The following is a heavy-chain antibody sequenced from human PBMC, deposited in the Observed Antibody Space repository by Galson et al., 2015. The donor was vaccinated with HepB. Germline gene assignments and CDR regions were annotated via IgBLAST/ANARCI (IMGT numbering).Heavy chain of an antibody. CDR1: GGSISSYY. D-gene: IGHD4-11*01. J-gene: IGHJ6*02. CDR3: ARDQHDYSFLSTGYGMDV. Sequence: ETLSLTCTVSGGSISSYYWSWIRQPPGKGLEWIGYIYYSGSTNYNPSLKSRVTISVDTSKNQFSLKLSSVTAADTAVYYCARDQHDYSFLSTGYGMDVWGQGTTVTVSS. V-gene: IGHV4-59*01. CDR2: IYYSGST.